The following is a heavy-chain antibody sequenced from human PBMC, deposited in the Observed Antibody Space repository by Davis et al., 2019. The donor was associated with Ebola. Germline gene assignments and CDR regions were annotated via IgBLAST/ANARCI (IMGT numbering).Heavy chain of an antibody. D-gene: IGHD3-3*01. CDR3: ARDRSSRYFDAWSGYSVSGNGMDV. CDR2: IFYAGNT. Sequence: SGPTLVKPTQTLTLTCTFSGFSLSTSGMCVSWIRQPPGKGLEWIGNIFYAGNTKYNPSLKSRVTISVDRSKNQFSLSLESVTAADTAIYYCARDRSSRYFDAWSGYSVSGNGMDVWGQGTTVTVSS. J-gene: IGHJ6*02. V-gene: IGHV4-61*08. CDR1: GFSLSTSGMC.